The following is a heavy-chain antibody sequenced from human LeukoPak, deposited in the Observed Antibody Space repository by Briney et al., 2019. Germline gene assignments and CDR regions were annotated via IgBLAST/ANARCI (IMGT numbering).Heavy chain of an antibody. CDR1: GFAFNSYS. J-gene: IGHJ4*02. CDR2: ISSSTSRI. CDR3: ARDIHWAFDY. D-gene: IGHD7-27*01. V-gene: IGHV3-48*02. Sequence: GGSLRLSCGASGFAFNSYSMNWVRQAPGKGLEWVSYISSSTSRIYYADSVKGRFTISRDSARRSLFLQMNSLRDEDTAVYYCARDIHWAFDYWGQGTLVTVSS.